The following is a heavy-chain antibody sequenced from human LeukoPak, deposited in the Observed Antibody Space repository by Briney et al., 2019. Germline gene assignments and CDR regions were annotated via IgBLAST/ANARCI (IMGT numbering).Heavy chain of an antibody. V-gene: IGHV1-2*02. CDR3: ARGCAIVVVPAAPLD. CDR1: GYTFTGYY. CDR2: INPNNGGT. D-gene: IGHD2-2*01. J-gene: IGHJ4*02. Sequence: ASVKVSCKASGYTFTGYYMHWVRQAPGQGLEWMGWINPNNGGTNYAQKFQGRVTMTRDTSISTAYMELSRLRSDDTAVYYCARGCAIVVVPAAPLDWGQGTPVTVSS.